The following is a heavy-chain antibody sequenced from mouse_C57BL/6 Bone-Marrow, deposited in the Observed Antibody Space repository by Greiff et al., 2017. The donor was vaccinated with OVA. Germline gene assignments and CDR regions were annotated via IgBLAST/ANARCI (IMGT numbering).Heavy chain of an antibody. CDR2: IRNKANNHAT. CDR3: TREESAAFAY. V-gene: IGHV6-6*01. CDR1: GFTFSDAW. J-gene: IGHJ3*01. Sequence: DVLLVESGGGLVQPGGSMKLSCAASGFTFSDAWMDWVRQSPEQGLEWVAEIRNKANNHATSYAESVKGRFTISRDDSKSSVYLQMNSLRAEDTGIYYCTREESAAFAYWGQGTLVTVSA.